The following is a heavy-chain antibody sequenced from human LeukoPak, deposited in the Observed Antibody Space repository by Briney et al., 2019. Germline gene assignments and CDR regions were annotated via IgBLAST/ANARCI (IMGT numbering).Heavy chain of an antibody. D-gene: IGHD3-10*01. CDR1: GFTFSSYG. CDR2: ISYDGSNK. V-gene: IGHV3-30*18. CDR3: AKDQGGSGSDAFDI. Sequence: PGRSLRLSCAASGFTFSSYGMHWVRQAPGKGLEWVAVISYDGSNKYYADSVKGRFTISRDNSKNTLYLQMNSLRAEDTAVYYCAKDQGGSGSDAFDIWGQGTMVTVSS. J-gene: IGHJ3*02.